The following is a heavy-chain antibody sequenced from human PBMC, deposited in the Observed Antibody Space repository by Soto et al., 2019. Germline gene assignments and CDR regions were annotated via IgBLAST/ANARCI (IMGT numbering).Heavy chain of an antibody. CDR2: INPSGGST. J-gene: IGHJ4*02. Sequence: ASVKVSCKASGYTFTSYYMHWVRQAPGQGLEWMGIINPSGGSTSYAQKFQGRVTMTTDTSTSTAYMELRSLRSDDTAVYYCARARGTVTKSFSYWGQGTLVTVS. D-gene: IGHD4-4*01. CDR1: GYTFTSYY. V-gene: IGHV1-46*01. CDR3: ARARGTVTKSFSY.